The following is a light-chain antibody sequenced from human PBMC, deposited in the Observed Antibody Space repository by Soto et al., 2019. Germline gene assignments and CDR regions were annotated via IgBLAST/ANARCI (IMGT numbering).Light chain of an antibody. J-gene: IGKJ1*01. Sequence: EIVMTKSPTTLSVSPGERVTLSCSASQSVTSNLAWYQYTPGQAPRLLIYGASIRATGIPARFSGSGSGTEFTLTISTLQSEDFAIYYCQHYNNWPPWTFGQGTKVDIK. CDR2: GAS. CDR3: QHYNNWPPWT. CDR1: QSVTSN. V-gene: IGKV3-15*01.